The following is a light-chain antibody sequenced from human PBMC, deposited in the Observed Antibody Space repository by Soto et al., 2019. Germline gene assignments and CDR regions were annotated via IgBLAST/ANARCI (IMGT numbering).Light chain of an antibody. CDR1: QSIYTH. CDR2: AAS. CDR3: HQNFNYPRT. Sequence: MQMTESPYWASVSAGDRVTIRCRATQSIYTHLAWYQQKPGKPPNLLTYAASTLQSGVPSRFNGSGSGTDFTLTITALQSEVSATYFCHQNFNYPRTCGQGTKVDIK. V-gene: IGKV1-8*01. J-gene: IGKJ1*01.